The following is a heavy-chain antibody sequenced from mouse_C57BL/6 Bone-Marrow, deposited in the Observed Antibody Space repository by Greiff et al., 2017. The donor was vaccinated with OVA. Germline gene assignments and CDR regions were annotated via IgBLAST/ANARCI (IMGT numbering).Heavy chain of an antibody. CDR2: IYPRSGNT. CDR1: GYTFTSYG. J-gene: IGHJ2*01. Sequence: VQLQQSGAELARPGASVKLSCKASGYTFTSYGISWVKQRTGQGLEWIGEIYPRSGNTYYNEKVKGKATLTADKSSSTAYMELRSLTSEDSAVYFCARRGRTAQAPFGYWGQGTTLTVSS. CDR3: ARRGRTAQAPFGY. V-gene: IGHV1-81*01. D-gene: IGHD3-2*02.